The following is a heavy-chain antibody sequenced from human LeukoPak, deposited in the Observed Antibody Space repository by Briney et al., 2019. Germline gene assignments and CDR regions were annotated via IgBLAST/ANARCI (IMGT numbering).Heavy chain of an antibody. CDR2: ISSSSSYI. CDR1: GFTFSSCS. CDR3: ARDRVRFLERYYYHGMDV. J-gene: IGHJ6*02. D-gene: IGHD3-3*01. Sequence: GGSLRLSCAASGFTFSSCSMNWVRQAPGKGLEWVSSISSSSSYIYYADSVKGRFTISRDNAKNSLYLQMNSLRAEDTAVYYCARDRVRFLERYYYHGMDVWCQGTTVTVSS. V-gene: IGHV3-21*01.